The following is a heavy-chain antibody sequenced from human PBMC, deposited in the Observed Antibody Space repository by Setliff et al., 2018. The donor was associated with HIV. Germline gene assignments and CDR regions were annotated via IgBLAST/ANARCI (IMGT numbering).Heavy chain of an antibody. CDR3: ASATVGGASPFDS. CDR1: GGSISRDGRY. CDR2: VYYTGES. V-gene: IGHV4-31*03. J-gene: IGHJ4*02. Sequence: PSETLSLTCSVYGGSISRDGRYWGGIRQHQGRGLEWLGYVYYTGESFYKPSLGVRVTVLQDKSKNQFSLELRSVTAADTAVYYCASATVGGASPFDSWGPGTLVTVSS. D-gene: IGHD4-4*01.